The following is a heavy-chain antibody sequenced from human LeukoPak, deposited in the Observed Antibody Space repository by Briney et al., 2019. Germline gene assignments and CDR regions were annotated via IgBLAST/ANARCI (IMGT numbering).Heavy chain of an antibody. CDR1: GYSISSGYY. D-gene: IGHD3-10*01. J-gene: IGHJ6*03. Sequence: PSETLSLTCTVSGYSISSGYYWGWIRQPPGKGLEWIGSIYHSGSTSYNPSLKSRVTISVDTSKNQFSLKLSSVTAADTAVYYCARVRYSLYGSGGYTWDLADFGYYVDVWGKGTTVTVSS. CDR2: IYHSGST. CDR3: ARVRYSLYGSGGYTWDLADFGYYVDV. V-gene: IGHV4-38-2*02.